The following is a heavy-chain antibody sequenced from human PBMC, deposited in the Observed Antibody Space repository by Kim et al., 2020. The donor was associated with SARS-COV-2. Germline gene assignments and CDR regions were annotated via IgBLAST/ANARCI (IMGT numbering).Heavy chain of an antibody. V-gene: IGHV3-30*01. D-gene: IGHD3-22*01. J-gene: IGHJ4*02. CDR3: ARGGAGYYLYFDY. Sequence: YADSVKGRFTISRDNSKNTLYLQMNSLRAEDTAVYYCARGGAGYYLYFDYWGQGTLVTVSS.